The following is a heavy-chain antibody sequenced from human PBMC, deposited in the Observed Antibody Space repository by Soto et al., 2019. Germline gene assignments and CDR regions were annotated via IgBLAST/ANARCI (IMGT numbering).Heavy chain of an antibody. V-gene: IGHV3-33*01. CDR3: ARDLGQLEPPDGMDV. Sequence: GGSLRLSCAASGFTFSSYGMHWVRQAPGKGLESVAVIWYDGSNKYYADSVKGRFTISRDDSKNTLYLQMNSLRAEDTAVYYCARDLGQLEPPDGMDVWGQGTTVTVSS. CDR2: IWYDGSNK. D-gene: IGHD1-1*01. J-gene: IGHJ6*02. CDR1: GFTFSSYG.